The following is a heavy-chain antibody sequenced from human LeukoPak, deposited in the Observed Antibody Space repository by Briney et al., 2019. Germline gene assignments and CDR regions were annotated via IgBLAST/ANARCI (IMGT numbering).Heavy chain of an antibody. Sequence: SETLSLTCTVSGGSISSSSYYWGWIRQPPGKGLEWIGSTYYSGSTYYNPSLKSRVTISVDTSKNQFSLKLSSVTAADTAVYYCVSLLEWLLALDYWGQGTLVTVSS. CDR2: TYYSGST. CDR3: VSLLEWLLALDY. J-gene: IGHJ4*02. D-gene: IGHD3-3*01. CDR1: GGSISSSSYY. V-gene: IGHV4-39*01.